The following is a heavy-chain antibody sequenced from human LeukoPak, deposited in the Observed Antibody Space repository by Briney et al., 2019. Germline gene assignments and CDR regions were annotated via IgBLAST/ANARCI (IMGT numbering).Heavy chain of an antibody. CDR3: ARDKAAAGNYNWFDP. Sequence: ASVKVSCKASGYTFTSYYMHWVRQAPGQGLEWMGIINPSGGSTSYAQKFQGRVTMTRDTSTSTVYMELSTLRSEDTAVYYCARDKAAAGNYNWFDPWGQGTLVTVSS. V-gene: IGHV1-46*01. J-gene: IGHJ5*02. CDR1: GYTFTSYY. CDR2: INPSGGST. D-gene: IGHD6-13*01.